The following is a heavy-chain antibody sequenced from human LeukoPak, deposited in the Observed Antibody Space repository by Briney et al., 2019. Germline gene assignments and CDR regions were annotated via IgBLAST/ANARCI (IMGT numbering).Heavy chain of an antibody. CDR2: ISSSGATI. D-gene: IGHD5-24*01. CDR3: ARGTQTATMHYFDY. J-gene: IGHJ4*02. CDR1: GFTFSSYN. Sequence: GGSLRLSCAASGFTFSSYNMNWVRQAPGKGLEWVSYISSSGATIYYADSVKGRFTISRDNAKNSLYLQMNSLRDEDTAVYYCARGTQTATMHYFDYWGQGTLVTVSS. V-gene: IGHV3-48*02.